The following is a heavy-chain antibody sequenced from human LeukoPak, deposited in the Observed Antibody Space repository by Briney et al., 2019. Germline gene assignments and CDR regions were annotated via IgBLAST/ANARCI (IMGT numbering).Heavy chain of an antibody. Sequence: PGGSLRLSCAVSGLTLSSVWMNWVRQAPGKGLEWVGRIRSRSAGGTTDFAAPVKGRFTISIDDSKNTFYLQMNSLKTEDTAMYYCSHGSGYYFNVWGRGTLVTVSS. CDR1: GLTLSSVW. D-gene: IGHD3-10*01. V-gene: IGHV3-15*01. J-gene: IGHJ2*01. CDR3: SHGSGYYFNV. CDR2: IRSRSAGGTT.